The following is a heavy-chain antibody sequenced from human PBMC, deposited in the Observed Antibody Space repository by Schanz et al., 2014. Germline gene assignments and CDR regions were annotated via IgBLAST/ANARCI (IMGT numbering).Heavy chain of an antibody. CDR2: ISHDGYST. CDR3: GRAGTGMAGWYFEL. D-gene: IGHD5-18*01. J-gene: IGHJ2*01. Sequence: VQLVESGGGLVQPGGSLRLSCSASGFTFSIYAMHWVRQAPGKGLEYVSAISHDGYSTYYADSVKGRFTISRDNSKNTLFLQMSSLRVDDMAVYYCGRAGTGMAGWYFELWGRGTLVTVSS. CDR1: GFTFSIYA. V-gene: IGHV3-64D*06.